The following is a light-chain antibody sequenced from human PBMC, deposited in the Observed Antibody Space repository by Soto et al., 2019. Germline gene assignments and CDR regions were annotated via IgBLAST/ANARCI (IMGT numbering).Light chain of an antibody. CDR2: DVS. V-gene: IGLV2-18*02. J-gene: IGLJ1*01. CDR3: SSYTTSSTYV. CDR1: SSDVGSSNG. Sequence: QSALTQPPSVSGSPGQSVAISCTGTSSDVGSSNGVSWYQQPPGTAPKLMIYDVSNRPSGVPDRFSGSKSGNTASLTISGLQAEDEADYYCSSYTTSSTYVFGTGTKVTVX.